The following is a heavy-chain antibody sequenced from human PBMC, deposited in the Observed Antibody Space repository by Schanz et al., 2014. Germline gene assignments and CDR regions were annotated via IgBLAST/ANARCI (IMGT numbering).Heavy chain of an antibody. Sequence: QVQLIQSGAEVKKPGASVKVSCTASGYTFTSYDINWVRQAPGQGLEWLGWMNPNSGNPGFAQKFRGRVTMTRNTSMSTAYMELRNLRSEDTAVYYCASSGAGYSSSWDVDYWGQGTLVTVSA. CDR1: GYTFTSYD. D-gene: IGHD6-13*01. V-gene: IGHV1-8*01. J-gene: IGHJ4*02. CDR3: ASSGAGYSSSWDVDY. CDR2: MNPNSGNP.